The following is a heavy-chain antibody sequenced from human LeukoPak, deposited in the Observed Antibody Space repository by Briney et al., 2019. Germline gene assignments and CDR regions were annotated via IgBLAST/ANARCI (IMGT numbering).Heavy chain of an antibody. CDR2: IHSGGET. CDR1: GFSVSNNY. D-gene: IGHD3-22*01. Sequence: GGSLRLSCGASGFSVSNNYMSWVRQAPGKGLEWVSVIHSGGETYYTDSVKGRFTISRDNSKNTLYLQMNSLRAEDTAVYYCGRAGVYSASSGYGPDRWGQGTLVTVSS. CDR3: GRAGVYSASSGYGPDR. J-gene: IGHJ5*02. V-gene: IGHV3-53*01.